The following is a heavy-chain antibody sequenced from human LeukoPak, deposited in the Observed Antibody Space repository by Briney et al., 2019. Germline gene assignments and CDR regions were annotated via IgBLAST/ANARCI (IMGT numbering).Heavy chain of an antibody. CDR2: INSDGSRT. CDR1: GFTLSTYW. D-gene: IGHD2-2*01. V-gene: IGHV3-74*01. CDR3: ARMVVVVPAAMRSRAFDI. J-gene: IGHJ3*02. Sequence: PVGSLRLSRAASGFTLSTYWMHWVRQAPGKGLVWVSRINSDGSRTSYADSVKGRFTISRDNAKNTLYLQMNSLRAEDTAVYYCARMVVVVPAAMRSRAFDIWGQGTMVTVSS.